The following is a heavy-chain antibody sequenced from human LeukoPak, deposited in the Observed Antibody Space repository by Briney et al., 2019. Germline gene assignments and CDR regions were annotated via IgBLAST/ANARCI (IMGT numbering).Heavy chain of an antibody. CDR2: INHSGST. D-gene: IGHD5-24*01. CDR3: AGGDGYNYEDYFDY. J-gene: IGHJ4*02. V-gene: IGHV4-34*01. Sequence: LETLSLTCAVYGGSFSGYYWSWIRQPPGKGLEWIGEINHSGSTNYNPSLKSRVTISVDTSKNQFSLKLSSVTAADTAVYYCAGGDGYNYEDYFDYWGQGTLVTVSS. CDR1: GGSFSGYY.